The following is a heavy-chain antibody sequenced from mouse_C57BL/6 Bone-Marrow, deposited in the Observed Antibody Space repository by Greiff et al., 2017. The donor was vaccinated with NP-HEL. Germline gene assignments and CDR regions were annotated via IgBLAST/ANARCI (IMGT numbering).Heavy chain of an antibody. CDR1: GYTFTSYW. J-gene: IGHJ4*01. CDR2: IDPSDSET. CDR3: ARSEAQVPYAMDY. V-gene: IGHV1-52*01. D-gene: IGHD3-2*02. Sequence: QVQLKQPGAELVRPGSSVKLSCKASGYTFTSYWMHWVKQRPIQGLEWIGNIDPSDSETHYNQKFKDKATLTVDKSSSTAYMQLSSLTSEDSAVYYCARSEAQVPYAMDYWGQGTSVTVSS.